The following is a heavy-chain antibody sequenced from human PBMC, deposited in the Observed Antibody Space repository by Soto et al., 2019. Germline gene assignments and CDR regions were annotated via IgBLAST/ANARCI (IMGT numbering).Heavy chain of an antibody. CDR3: ARFSTDYETAGFLY. J-gene: IGHJ4*02. D-gene: IGHD3-22*01. V-gene: IGHV3-74*01. Sequence: GGSLRLSCAASGFTIRNNWLHWVRQAPGKGLDWLARISSNGRDIYYAASVKGRFTISRDNAKNTLYLQMNRLRAEDTAVYYCARFSTDYETAGFLYWGLGTLVTVSS. CDR2: ISSNGRDI. CDR1: GFTIRNNW.